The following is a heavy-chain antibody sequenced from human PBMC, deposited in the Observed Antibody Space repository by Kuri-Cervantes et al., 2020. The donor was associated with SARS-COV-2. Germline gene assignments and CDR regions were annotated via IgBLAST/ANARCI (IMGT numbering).Heavy chain of an antibody. V-gene: IGHV1-69*13. CDR3: ARATGPPGYFDY. CDR1: GGTFSSYA. J-gene: IGHJ4*02. Sequence: SVKVSCKASGGTFSSYAISWVRQAPGQGLEWIGRIIPIFGTANYAQKFQGRVTITADESTSTAYMELSSLRSEDTAVYYCARATGPPGYFDYWGQGTLVTVSS. CDR2: IIPIFGTA.